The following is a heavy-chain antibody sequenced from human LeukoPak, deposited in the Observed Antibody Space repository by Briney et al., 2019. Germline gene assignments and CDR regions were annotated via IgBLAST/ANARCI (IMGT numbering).Heavy chain of an antibody. CDR1: GFTFSSYE. CDR2: ISSSGTII. D-gene: IGHD2-15*01. J-gene: IGHJ6*02. CDR3: ARCSGGNCYSGVDV. V-gene: IGHV3-48*03. Sequence: GGSLRLSCAACGFTFSSYEMKWVGQAPGKGVEGVSYISSSGTIIHYADSAKGRFTISRDNAKNSLYLQMNSLRAEDTAVYYCARCSGGNCYSGVDVWGQGTTVTVSS.